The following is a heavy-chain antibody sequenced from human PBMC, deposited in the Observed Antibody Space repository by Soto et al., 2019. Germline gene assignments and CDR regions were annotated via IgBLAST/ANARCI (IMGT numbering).Heavy chain of an antibody. Sequence: PSETLSLTCTISGDSINNYFWNWIRQPPGKGLEWIGYISYSGSTSYNPSLQSRVTISSDTSKNQFSLQLSSVTAADTAVYYCARARQRDTGRGLDVWGQGTPVT. J-gene: IGHJ6*02. CDR2: ISYSGST. CDR3: ARARQRDTGRGLDV. D-gene: IGHD5-18*01. CDR1: GDSINNYF. V-gene: IGHV4-59*01.